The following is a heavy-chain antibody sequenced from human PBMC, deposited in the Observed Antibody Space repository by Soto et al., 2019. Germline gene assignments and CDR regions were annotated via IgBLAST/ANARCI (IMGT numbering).Heavy chain of an antibody. CDR1: VYSISIGYY. CDR3: ARVENYDFWSGHAPWFDP. V-gene: IGHV4-38-2*01. Sequence: PSETLCVRSAFDVYSISIGYYWYWIRHPPVKGLEWIGSIYHSGSTYYNPCLNSRVTISVDTCKNQFSLKLSSVTAADTAVYYCARVENYDFWSGHAPWFDPWGQGTLVTVSS. CDR2: IYHSGST. J-gene: IGHJ5*02. D-gene: IGHD3-3*01.